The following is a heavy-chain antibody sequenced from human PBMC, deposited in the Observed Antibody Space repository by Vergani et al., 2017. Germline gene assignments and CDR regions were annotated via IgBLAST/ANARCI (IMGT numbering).Heavy chain of an antibody. V-gene: IGHV3-33*01. CDR2: IWYDGSNK. CDR1: GFTFSSYG. CDR3: AREGYYYDSSGYLPGWFDP. J-gene: IGHJ5*02. Sequence: QVQLVESGGGVVQPGRSLRLSCAASGFTFSSYGMHWVRQAPGKGLEWVAVIWYDGSNKYYADSVKGRFTISRDNSKNTLYLQMNSLRAEDTAVYYCAREGYYYDSSGYLPGWFDPWGQGTLVTVSS. D-gene: IGHD3-22*01.